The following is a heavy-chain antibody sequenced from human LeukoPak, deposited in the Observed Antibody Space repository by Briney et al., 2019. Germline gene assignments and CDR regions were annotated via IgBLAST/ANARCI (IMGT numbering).Heavy chain of an antibody. V-gene: IGHV4-34*01. D-gene: IGHD6-13*01. Sequence: SETLSLTCAVYGGSFSGYYWSWIRQPPGKGLEWIGEINHSGSTNYNPSLKSRVTISVDTSKNQFSLRLSSVTAADTAVYYCASKAYKKAAAGTDYYYYMDVWGKGTTVTVSS. CDR1: GGSFSGYY. CDR3: ASKAYKKAAAGTDYYYYMDV. J-gene: IGHJ6*03. CDR2: INHSGST.